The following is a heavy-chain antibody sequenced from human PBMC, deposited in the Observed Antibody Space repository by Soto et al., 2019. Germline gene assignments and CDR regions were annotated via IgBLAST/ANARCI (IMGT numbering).Heavy chain of an antibody. CDR3: ATSYGNALYTY. CDR2: ISGSGGST. V-gene: IGHV3-23*01. D-gene: IGHD2-8*01. CDR1: GFTFSSYA. Sequence: PGGSLRLSCAASGFTFSSYAMSWVRQAPGKGLEWVSAISGSGGSTYYADSAKGRFTISRDNSKNTLYLQMNSLRAEDTAVYYCATSYGNALYTYWGQGTQVTVSS. J-gene: IGHJ4*02.